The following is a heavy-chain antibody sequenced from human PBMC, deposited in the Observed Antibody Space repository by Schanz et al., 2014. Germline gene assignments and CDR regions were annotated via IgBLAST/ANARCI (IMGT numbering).Heavy chain of an antibody. CDR1: GFTVSSDH. CDR2: IATSSSTR. D-gene: IGHD4-17*01. CDR3: ARPRFDYGEVDY. Sequence: EVQLVESGGGFVQPGGSLGLSCVVSGFTVSSDHMNWVRQAPGKGLEWLSYIATSSSTRHYADSVRGRFTISRDRFQNTLYLRMSSLRAEDTAVYYCARPRFDYGEVDYWGQGTLVTVSS. J-gene: IGHJ4*02. V-gene: IGHV3-66*04.